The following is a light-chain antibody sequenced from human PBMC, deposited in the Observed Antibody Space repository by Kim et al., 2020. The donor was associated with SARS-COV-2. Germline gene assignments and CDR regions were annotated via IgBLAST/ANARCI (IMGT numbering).Light chain of an antibody. CDR3: AAWDDSLNGTE. Sequence: QQVTISCSGSRSNPGSHAVKRYQQHPGSAPKRFRPHNKRRPSGLPDRFAGYKAGTSASLEIGEIQSEDGADYYCAAWDDSLNGTEFGGGPQLTVL. J-gene: IGLJ2*01. CDR1: RSNPGSHA. CDR2: HNK. V-gene: IGLV1-44*01.